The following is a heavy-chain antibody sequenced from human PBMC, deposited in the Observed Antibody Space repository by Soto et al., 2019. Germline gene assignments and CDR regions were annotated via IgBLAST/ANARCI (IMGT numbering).Heavy chain of an antibody. V-gene: IGHV5-51*01. J-gene: IGHJ6*02. CDR1: GYSFSSYW. CDR2: IYPGDSDT. Sequence: PGESLKISCKGSGYSFSSYWIVWVRQMPGKGLEWMGTIYPGDSDTRYSPSFQGQVTLSADKSISTAYLQWNSLKASDTAMYFCARNKGYCSSISCYGMDVWGQGAAVTVSS. CDR3: ARNKGYCSSISCYGMDV. D-gene: IGHD2-2*01.